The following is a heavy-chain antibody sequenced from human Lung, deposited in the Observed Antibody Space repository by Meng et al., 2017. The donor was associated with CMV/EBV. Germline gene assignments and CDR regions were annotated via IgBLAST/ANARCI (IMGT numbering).Heavy chain of an antibody. CDR2: INHSGST. D-gene: IGHD3-16*02. Sequence: GYYWSLIRQPPGKGLEWIGEINHSGSTNYNPSLKSRVTISVDTSKNQFSLKLSSVTAADTAVYYCARVMVNYDYVWGSYRYTHYFDYWGQGTLVTISS. J-gene: IGHJ4*02. V-gene: IGHV4-34*01. CDR3: ARVMVNYDYVWGSYRYTHYFDY. CDR1: GYY.